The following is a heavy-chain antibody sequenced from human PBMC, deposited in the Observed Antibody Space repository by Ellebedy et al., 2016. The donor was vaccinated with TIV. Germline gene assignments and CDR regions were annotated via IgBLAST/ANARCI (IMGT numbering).Heavy chain of an antibody. V-gene: IGHV6-1*01. CDR3: ARKKIGSYVDY. CDR1: GDSVSSNSAS. Sequence: MPSETLSLTCAISGDSVSSNSASWTWIRQCPSRGLEWLGLTYYRSKWYTDYAVSVKSRITINPDTSKNHFSLQLSSLTPEDTAVYYCARKKIGSYVDYWGQGTLVTVSS. D-gene: IGHD1-26*01. J-gene: IGHJ4*02. CDR2: TYYRSKWYT.